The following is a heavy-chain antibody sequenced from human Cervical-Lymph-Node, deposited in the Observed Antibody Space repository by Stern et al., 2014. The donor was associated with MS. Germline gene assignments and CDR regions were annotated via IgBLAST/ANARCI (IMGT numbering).Heavy chain of an antibody. Sequence: EVQLVESGGGLVQPGGSLRLSCAVSGFTFSNYWMPWVRQGPGTGLEWVSQITSDGSSAPSPDSVKGRFTVSRDNAKNTLYLQMDSLRDEDTAVYYCARDGMGGDACDIWGQGTVVTVSS. CDR2: ITSDGSSA. D-gene: IGHD1-26*01. CDR1: GFTFSNYW. J-gene: IGHJ3*02. V-gene: IGHV3-74*01. CDR3: ARDGMGGDACDI.